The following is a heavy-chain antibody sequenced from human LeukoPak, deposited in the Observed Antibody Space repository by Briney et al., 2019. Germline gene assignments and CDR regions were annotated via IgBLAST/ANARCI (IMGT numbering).Heavy chain of an antibody. CDR3: AGQLYYYGSGSYYNVGIFDY. J-gene: IGHJ4*02. CDR1: GGSISSGGYY. V-gene: IGHV4-31*03. D-gene: IGHD3-10*01. CDR2: IYYSGST. Sequence: SQTLSLTCTVSGGSISSGGYYWRWIRQHPGKGLEWIGYIYYSGSTYYNPSLKSRVTISVDTSKNQFSLKLSSVTAADTAVYYCAGQLYYYGSGSYYNVGIFDYWGQGTLVTVSS.